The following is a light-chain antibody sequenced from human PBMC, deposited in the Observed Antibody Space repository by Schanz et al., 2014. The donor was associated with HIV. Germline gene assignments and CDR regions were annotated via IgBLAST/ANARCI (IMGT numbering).Light chain of an antibody. J-gene: IGKJ5*01. Sequence: EIVLTQSPGTLSLSPGERATLSCRASQNVSSTYLAWYQQKPGQAPRLLIYGASTRATDIPARFSGRGSGTEFSLTISGLQSEDFVVYHCQQYHLWPITFGQGTRL. CDR1: QNVSSTY. CDR3: QQYHLWPIT. CDR2: GAS. V-gene: IGKV3-15*01.